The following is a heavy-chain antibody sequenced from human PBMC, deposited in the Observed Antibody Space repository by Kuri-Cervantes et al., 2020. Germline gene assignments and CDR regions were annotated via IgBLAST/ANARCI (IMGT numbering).Heavy chain of an antibody. D-gene: IGHD3-22*01. CDR3: ARDRGYYYDSSGYYPRSDY. Sequence: SVKVSYKACGGTYSSYAISWVRQAPGQGLEWMGGIIPIFGTANYAQKFQGRVTITADKSTSTDYMELGSLRSEDTAVYYCARDRGYYYDSSGYYPRSDYWGQGTLVTVSS. V-gene: IGHV1-69*06. CDR1: GGTYSSYA. J-gene: IGHJ4*02. CDR2: IIPIFGTA.